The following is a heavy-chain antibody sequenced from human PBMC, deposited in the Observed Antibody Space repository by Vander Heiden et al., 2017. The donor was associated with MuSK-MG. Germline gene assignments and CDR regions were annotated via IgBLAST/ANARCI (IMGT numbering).Heavy chain of an antibody. CDR1: GFSFRRYE. V-gene: IGHV3-48*03. CDR3: ARDRGDSSGTYYKSAFDI. D-gene: IGHD3-10*01. Sequence: EAQLVASGGDLVQPGGSLRLACAASGFSFRRYEINWVCEAPGTGLEWFSYISSTGSDKFYADSVNGRVNVSRDNAENSLYRQMTSLRPEDTALYYCARDRGDSSGTYYKSAFDIWGQGTMVTVSS. J-gene: IGHJ3*02. CDR2: ISSTGSDK.